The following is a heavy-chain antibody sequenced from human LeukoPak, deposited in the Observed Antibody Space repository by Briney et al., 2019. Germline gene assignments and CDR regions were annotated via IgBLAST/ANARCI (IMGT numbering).Heavy chain of an antibody. CDR3: ATGGSGSYLPYYMDV. J-gene: IGHJ6*03. CDR1: GGTFSSYA. Sequence: ASVKVSCKASGGTFSSYAISWVRQAPGQGLEWMGGIIPIFGTANYAQKFQGRVTITTDESTSTAYMELSSLRSEGTAVYYCATGGSGSYLPYYMDVWGKGTTVTVSS. CDR2: IIPIFGTA. D-gene: IGHD1-26*01. V-gene: IGHV1-69*05.